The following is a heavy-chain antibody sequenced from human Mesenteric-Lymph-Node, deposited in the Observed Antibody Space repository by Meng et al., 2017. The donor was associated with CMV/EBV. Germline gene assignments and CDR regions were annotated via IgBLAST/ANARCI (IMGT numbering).Heavy chain of an antibody. CDR1: GFTFSSYW. D-gene: IGHD1-7*01. CDR2: IHSDGSRT. Sequence: GGSLRLSCAVSGFTFSSYWMHWVRQTPGKGLVWVLRIHSDGSRTSYADSVKGRFTISRDNANKTLYLQMNSLTAEDTAVYYCARGNFYGMDVWGQGTTVTVSS. CDR3: ARGNFYGMDV. J-gene: IGHJ6*02. V-gene: IGHV3-74*01.